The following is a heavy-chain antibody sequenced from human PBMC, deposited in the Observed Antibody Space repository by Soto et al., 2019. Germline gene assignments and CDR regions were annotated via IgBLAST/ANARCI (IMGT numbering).Heavy chain of an antibody. J-gene: IGHJ3*02. V-gene: IGHV1-69*13. D-gene: IGHD6-6*01. CDR2: VIPIFGTA. CDR1: VGSFSSYA. CDR3: ARVEAARRAFDI. Sequence: RXSVKVSCKASVGSFSSYAISWVRQAPGQGLEWMGGVIPIFGTANYAQKFQGRVTITADESTSTAYMELSSLRSEDTAVYYCARVEAARRAFDIWGQGTMVTVSS.